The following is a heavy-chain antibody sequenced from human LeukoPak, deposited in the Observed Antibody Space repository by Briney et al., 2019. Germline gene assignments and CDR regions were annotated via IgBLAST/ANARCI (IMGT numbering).Heavy chain of an antibody. Sequence: PGGSLRLSCTVSGFTVSSNSMSWVRQAPGKGLEWVSFIYSGGNTHYSDSVKGRFTISRDNAKNTLYLQMNSLRAEDTAVYYCAKDLYYYDILTGYWFDPWGQGTLVTVSS. D-gene: IGHD3-9*01. CDR1: GFTVSSNS. V-gene: IGHV3-53*01. CDR3: AKDLYYYDILTGYWFDP. CDR2: IYSGGNT. J-gene: IGHJ5*02.